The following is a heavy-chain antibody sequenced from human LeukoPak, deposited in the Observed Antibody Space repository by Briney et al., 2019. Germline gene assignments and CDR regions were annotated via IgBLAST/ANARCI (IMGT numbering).Heavy chain of an antibody. J-gene: IGHJ2*01. CDR2: IYYSGST. V-gene: IGHV4-31*03. CDR3: ARLTVLGHHFDL. D-gene: IGHD2-8*01. CDR1: GGSISSGGYY. Sequence: PSETLSLNCTVSGGSISSGGYYWSWIRQHPGKGLEWIGYIYYSGSTYYNPSLKSRVTISVDTSKNQFSLKLSSVTAADTAVYYCARLTVLGHHFDLWGRGTLVTVSS.